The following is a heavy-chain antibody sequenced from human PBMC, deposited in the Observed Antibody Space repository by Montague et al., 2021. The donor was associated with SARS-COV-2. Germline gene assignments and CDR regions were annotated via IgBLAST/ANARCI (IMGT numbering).Heavy chain of an antibody. CDR1: DGSFSDYS. J-gene: IGHJ4*02. D-gene: IGHD3-22*01. CDR3: ARGRQHINMVVVVVTGGEYYFDF. Sequence: SETLSLTCAVYDGSFSDYSWTWIRQPPGKGLEWIGEINHRESTNYNPSLKSRVTISVDTSKNQLSLKMTSVTAADTAVYYCARGRQHINMVVVVVTGGEYYFDFWGQGTLVAVSS. V-gene: IGHV4-34*01. CDR2: INHREST.